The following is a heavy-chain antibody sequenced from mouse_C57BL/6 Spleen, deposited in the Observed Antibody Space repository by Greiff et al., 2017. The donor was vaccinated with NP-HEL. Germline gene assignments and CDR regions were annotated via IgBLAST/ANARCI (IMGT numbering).Heavy chain of an antibody. CDR3: ARRDWSDY. Sequence: VQLQQPGAELVKPGASVKLSCKASGYTFTSYWMHWVKQRPGQGLEWIGMIHPNSGSTNYNEKFKSKATLTADKSSRPAYMQLSSLASEDSAVHYCARRDWSDYWGKGTTLTVSS. J-gene: IGHJ2*01. CDR2: IHPNSGST. CDR1: GYTFTSYW. V-gene: IGHV1-64*01. D-gene: IGHD3-3*01.